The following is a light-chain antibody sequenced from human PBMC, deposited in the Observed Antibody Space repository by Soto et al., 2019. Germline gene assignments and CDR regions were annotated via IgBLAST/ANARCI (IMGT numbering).Light chain of an antibody. CDR3: HQSGSSPT. J-gene: IGKJ3*01. CDR1: QNVQHHS. CDR2: GGS. Sequence: VLTQSPGTLSLSPGDRATLSCRTSQNVQHHSLARYQQKPGQAPRLLIYGGSSRATGIPDRFSGDGSGTDFTLTISGLDPEDFAVYYCHQSGSSPTFGPGTKVD. V-gene: IGKV3-20*01.